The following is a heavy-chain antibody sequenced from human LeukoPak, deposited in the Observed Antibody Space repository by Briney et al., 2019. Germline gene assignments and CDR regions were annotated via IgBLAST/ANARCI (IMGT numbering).Heavy chain of an antibody. CDR2: INPDGSST. J-gene: IGHJ4*02. CDR3: ARVYGSSWYDY. D-gene: IGHD6-13*01. Sequence: GGSLRLSCATSGFTFSSYLMHWVRQAPGKGLVWVSRINPDGSSTSYADSVKGRFTISRDNAKNTLYLQMNSLRAEDTAVYYCARVYGSSWYDYWGQGTLVTVSS. V-gene: IGHV3-74*01. CDR1: GFTFSSYL.